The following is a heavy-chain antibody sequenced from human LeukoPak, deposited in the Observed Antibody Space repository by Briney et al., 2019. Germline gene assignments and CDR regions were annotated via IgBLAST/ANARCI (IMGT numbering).Heavy chain of an antibody. CDR1: GYTFTSYY. V-gene: IGHV1-46*01. CDR2: INPSGGST. D-gene: IGHD3-10*01. CDR3: ARDLGLRGVTNWFDP. J-gene: IGHJ5*02. Sequence: ASVKVSCKASGYTFTSYYMHWVRQAPGQGLEWMGIINPSGGSTSYAQKSQGRVTMTRDTSTSTVYMELSSLRSEDTAVYYCARDLGLRGVTNWFDPWGQGTLVTVSS.